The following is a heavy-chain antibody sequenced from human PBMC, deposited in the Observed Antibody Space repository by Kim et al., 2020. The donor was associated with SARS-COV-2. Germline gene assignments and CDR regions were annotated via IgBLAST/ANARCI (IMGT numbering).Heavy chain of an antibody. V-gene: IGHV3-30*01. J-gene: IGHJ4*02. D-gene: IGHD5-18*01. Sequence: ADSVRGRITITRDNFKNTLYLQMNSRRAEATNVYYCASARGGGYSYGYDYWGQGTLVTVSS. CDR3: ASARGGGYSYGYDY.